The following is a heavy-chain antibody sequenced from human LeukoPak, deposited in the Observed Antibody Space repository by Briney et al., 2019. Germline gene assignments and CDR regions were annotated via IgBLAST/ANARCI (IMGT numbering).Heavy chain of an antibody. V-gene: IGHV1-2*02. CDR3: ARESVATIPSYYYYYMDV. CDR2: INPNSGGT. CDR1: GYTFTGYY. D-gene: IGHD5-12*01. J-gene: IGHJ6*03. Sequence: ASVKVSCKASGYTFTGYYMHWVRQAPGQGLEWMGWINPNSGGTNYAQKFQGRVTMTRDTSISTAYMELSRLRSDDTAVYYCARESVATIPSYYYYYMDVWGKGTTVTVSS.